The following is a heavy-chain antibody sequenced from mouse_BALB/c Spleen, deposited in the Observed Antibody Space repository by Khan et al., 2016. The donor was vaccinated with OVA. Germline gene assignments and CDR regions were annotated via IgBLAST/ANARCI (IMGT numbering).Heavy chain of an antibody. J-gene: IGHJ1*01. CDR1: GFTFSSYG. Sequence: EVQGVESGGDLVKPGGSLKLSCAASGFTFSSYGMSWVRQTPDKRLEWVATISSGGSYTYYPDSVKGRFTISRDNAKNTLYLQMSSLKSEDTAMYYCARHDYDYDYWYFDVWGAGTTVTVSS. V-gene: IGHV5-6*01. CDR2: ISSGGSYT. CDR3: ARHDYDYDYWYFDV. D-gene: IGHD2-4*01.